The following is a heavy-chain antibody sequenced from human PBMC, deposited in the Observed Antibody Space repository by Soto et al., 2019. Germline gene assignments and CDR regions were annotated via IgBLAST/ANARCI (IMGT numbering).Heavy chain of an antibody. D-gene: IGHD2-21*02. Sequence: GETLSLSCGPHGITGGSYSKNRVRQSEGVVLEWGSCISSSSSYIYYADSVKGRFTSSRDNAKNSLYLQMNSLRAEDTAVYYCAGDGYRPSGVTAKNYYYYGMEVLGQGTTVTVSS. CDR2: ISSSSSYI. J-gene: IGHJ6*02. V-gene: IGHV3-21*01. CDR3: AGDGYRPSGVTAKNYYYYGMEV. CDR1: GITGGSYS.